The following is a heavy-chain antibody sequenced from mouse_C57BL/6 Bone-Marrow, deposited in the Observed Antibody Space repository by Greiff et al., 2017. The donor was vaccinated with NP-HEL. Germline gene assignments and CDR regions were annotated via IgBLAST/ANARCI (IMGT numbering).Heavy chain of an antibody. V-gene: IGHV1-76*01. CDR1: GYTFTDYY. CDR3: ARGVVATPYYFDY. CDR2: IYPGSGNT. Sequence: VKLMESGAELVRPGASVKLSCKASGYTFTDYYINWVKQRPGQGLEWIARIYPGSGNTYYNEKFKGKATLTAEKSSSTAYMQLSSLTSEDSAVYFCARGVVATPYYFDYWGQGTTLTVSS. J-gene: IGHJ2*01. D-gene: IGHD1-1*01.